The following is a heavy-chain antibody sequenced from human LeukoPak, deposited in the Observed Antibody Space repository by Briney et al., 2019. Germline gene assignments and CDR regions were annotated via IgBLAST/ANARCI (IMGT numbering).Heavy chain of an antibody. CDR1: GFTFSNYW. J-gene: IGHJ4*02. CDR2: IEQDGSET. CDR3: ARNPAKVVPAVY. V-gene: IGHV3-7*01. Sequence: PGGSLRLSCAASGFTFSNYWMSWARQAPGKGLEWVANIEQDGSETYYVDSVKGRFTISRDNAKNSLYLQMNSLRAEDTAVYYCARNPAKVVPAVYWGQGTLVTVSS. D-gene: IGHD2-2*01.